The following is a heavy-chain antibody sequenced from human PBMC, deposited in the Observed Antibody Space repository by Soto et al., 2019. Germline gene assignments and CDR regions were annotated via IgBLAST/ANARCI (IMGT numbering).Heavy chain of an antibody. CDR2: ISAYNGNK. Sequence: ASVKVSCKASGYTFTSYGISWVRQAPGQGLEWMGWISAYNGNKNYAQKLQGRVTMTTDTSTSTAYMELRSLRSDDTAVYYCARNYGDYAPYYYYMDVWGKGTTVTVSS. CDR3: ARNYGDYAPYYYYMDV. V-gene: IGHV1-18*01. CDR1: GYTFTSYG. J-gene: IGHJ6*03. D-gene: IGHD4-17*01.